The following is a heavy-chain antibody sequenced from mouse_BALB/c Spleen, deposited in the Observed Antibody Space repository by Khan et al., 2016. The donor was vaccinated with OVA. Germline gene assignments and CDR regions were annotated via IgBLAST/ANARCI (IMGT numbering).Heavy chain of an antibody. D-gene: IGHD3-2*02. CDR1: GYIFTSYW. Sequence: QVQLKQSGAELVRPGASVKLSCKTSGYIFTSYWINWVKQRSGQGLEWIARIYPGTDNTYYNAKLKDKATLTADKSSSTAYMQLSSLKSEDSAVYFCAREEALYYFDYWGQGTTLTVSS. CDR2: IYPGTDNT. J-gene: IGHJ2*01. V-gene: IGHV1-76*01. CDR3: AREEALYYFDY.